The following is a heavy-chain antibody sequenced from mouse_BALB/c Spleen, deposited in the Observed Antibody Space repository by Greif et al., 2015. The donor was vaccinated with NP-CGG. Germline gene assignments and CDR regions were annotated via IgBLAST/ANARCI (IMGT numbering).Heavy chain of an antibody. V-gene: IGHV3-2*02. CDR3: ASLYGNYAMDY. CDR1: GYSITSDYA. J-gene: IGHJ4*01. CDR2: ISYSGST. Sequence: EVMLVESGPGLVKPSQSLSLTCTVTGYSITSDYAWNWIRQFPGNKLEWMGYISYSGSTSYNPSLKSRISITRDTSKNQFFLQLNSVTTEDTATYYCASLYGNYAMDYWGQGTSVTVSS. D-gene: IGHD2-10*02.